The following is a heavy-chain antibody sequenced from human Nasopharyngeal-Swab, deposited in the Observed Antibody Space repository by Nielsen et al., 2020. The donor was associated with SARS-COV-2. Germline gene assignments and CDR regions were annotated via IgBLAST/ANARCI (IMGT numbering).Heavy chain of an antibody. Sequence: GGSLRLSCAASGFTFSSYSMNWVRQAPGKGLEWVSSISSSSSYIYYADSVKGRFTISRDNAKNSLYLQMNSLRAGDTAVYYCARDYYGSGSYLYYYYGMDVWGQGTTVTVSS. CDR3: ARDYYGSGSYLYYYYGMDV. V-gene: IGHV3-21*01. CDR1: GFTFSSYS. CDR2: ISSSSSYI. J-gene: IGHJ6*02. D-gene: IGHD3-10*01.